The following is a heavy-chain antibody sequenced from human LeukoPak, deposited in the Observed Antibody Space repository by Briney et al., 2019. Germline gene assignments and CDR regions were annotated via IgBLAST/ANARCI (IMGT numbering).Heavy chain of an antibody. CDR1: GFTFNTYD. CDR3: ARGSTVTTNPLFDY. Sequence: GGSLRLSCAAPGFTFNTYDMNWVRQAPGKGLEWVSTIRSSSSNMYYADSVKGRFTISRDNAKNSLYLQMNCLRAEDTAVYYCARGSTVTTNPLFDYWGQGTLVTVSS. V-gene: IGHV3-21*01. D-gene: IGHD4-17*01. J-gene: IGHJ4*02. CDR2: IRSSSSNM.